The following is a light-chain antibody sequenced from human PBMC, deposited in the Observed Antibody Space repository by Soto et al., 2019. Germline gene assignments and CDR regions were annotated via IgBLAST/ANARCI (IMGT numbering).Light chain of an antibody. V-gene: IGKV3-15*01. Sequence: EIVMTQSPATLSVSPGERATLSCRASQGVGRNLAWYQHKPGQAPRLLIFGASTRATDIPARFSGSGSGTEFTLTISSVQSVDFAVYYCQQYNYWPPVTFGGGTKVEIK. CDR1: QGVGRN. J-gene: IGKJ4*01. CDR3: QQYNYWPPVT. CDR2: GAS.